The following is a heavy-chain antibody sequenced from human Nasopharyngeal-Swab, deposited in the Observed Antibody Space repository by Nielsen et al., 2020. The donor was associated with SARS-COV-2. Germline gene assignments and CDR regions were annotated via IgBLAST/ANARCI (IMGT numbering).Heavy chain of an antibody. CDR1: GGPISSYY. Sequence: SETLSLPCTVSGGPISSYYWSWIRQPAGKGLEWIGRIYTSGSTNYNPSLKSRVTLSVDTSKNHFSLKLSSVTAADTAVYYCARGVGFCTNGVCYNKDYYYYYYMDVWGKGTTVTVSS. CDR3: ARGVGFCTNGVCYNKDYYYYYYMDV. V-gene: IGHV4-4*07. J-gene: IGHJ6*03. D-gene: IGHD2-8*01. CDR2: IYTSGST.